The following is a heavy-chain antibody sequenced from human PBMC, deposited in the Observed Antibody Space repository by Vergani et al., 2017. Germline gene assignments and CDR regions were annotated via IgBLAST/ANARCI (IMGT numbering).Heavy chain of an antibody. Sequence: EVQLVESGGGLVQPGGSLRLSCAASGFTFSSYAMSWVRQAPGKGLEWVSAISGRGDSTYSADSVNGRFTISRDNSKKTVYLQMNSLRAEDTAVYYCAKVDGYGGNPAYFDYWGRGTLVTVSS. V-gene: IGHV3-23*04. CDR3: AKVDGYGGNPAYFDY. CDR1: GFTFSSYA. D-gene: IGHD4-23*01. J-gene: IGHJ4*02. CDR2: ISGRGDST.